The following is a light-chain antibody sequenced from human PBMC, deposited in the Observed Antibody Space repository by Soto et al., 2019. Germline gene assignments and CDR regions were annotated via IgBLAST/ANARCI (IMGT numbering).Light chain of an antibody. J-gene: IGLJ3*02. V-gene: IGLV1-44*01. Sequence: QPVLTQPPSASGTPGQRVTISCSGSSSNIGHNSVNWYQQLPGTAPKLLVYSNSHRPSGVPDRFSGSKSGTSASLAISGLQSEDEADYYYGAWDDSLTGSWVFGGGTKVTVL. CDR3: GAWDDSLTGSWV. CDR2: SNS. CDR1: SSNIGHNS.